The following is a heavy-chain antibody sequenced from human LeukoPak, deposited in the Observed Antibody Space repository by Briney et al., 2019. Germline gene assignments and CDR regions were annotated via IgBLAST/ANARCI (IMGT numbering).Heavy chain of an antibody. CDR3: ALGDITRYLDY. J-gene: IGHJ4*02. V-gene: IGHV4-59*01. CDR2: IYYSGST. CDR1: GGSISSYY. D-gene: IGHD1-20*01. Sequence: SETLSLTCTVSGGSISSYYWSWIRQPPGKGLEWIGYIYYSGSTNYNPSLKSRVTISVDTSKNQFSLKLSSVTAADTAVYYCALGDITRYLDYWGQGTLVTVSS.